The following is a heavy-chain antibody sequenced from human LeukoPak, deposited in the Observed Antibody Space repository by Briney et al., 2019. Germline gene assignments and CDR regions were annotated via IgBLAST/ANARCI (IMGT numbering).Heavy chain of an antibody. CDR3: ARSGSGSYSWDY. CDR1: EFIVSINY. J-gene: IGHJ4*02. Sequence: AGGSLRLSCAASEFIVSINYMTWVRQAPGKGLEWVSLIYSRGDTKYADSVKGRFTISRDNSKNTLYLQMSSLRTEETAVYYCARSGSGSYSWDYWGQGTLVTVSS. D-gene: IGHD3-10*01. CDR2: IYSRGDT. V-gene: IGHV3-66*01.